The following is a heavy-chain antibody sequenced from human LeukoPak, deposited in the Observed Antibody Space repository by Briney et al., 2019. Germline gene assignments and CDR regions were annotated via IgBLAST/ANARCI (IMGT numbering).Heavy chain of an antibody. D-gene: IGHD3-9*01. Sequence: GGSLRLSCAASGFTFSSYGMHWVRQAPGKGLEWVAFIRYDGSNKYYADSVKGRFTISRDNSKNTLYLQMNSLRAEDTAVYYCAKEGPYYDILTGLNWFDPWGQGTLVTVSS. CDR2: IRYDGSNK. CDR3: AKEGPYYDILTGLNWFDP. V-gene: IGHV3-30*02. CDR1: GFTFSSYG. J-gene: IGHJ5*02.